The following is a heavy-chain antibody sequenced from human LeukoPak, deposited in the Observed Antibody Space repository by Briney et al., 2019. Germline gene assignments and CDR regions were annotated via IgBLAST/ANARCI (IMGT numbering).Heavy chain of an antibody. CDR1: GFTFRGYW. CDR3: VRDDSSHFYD. CDR2: INRDGSST. J-gene: IGHJ4*02. Sequence: GGSLRLSCAASGFTFRGYWMNWVRQAPGKGLVWVSRINRDGSSTNHADSVKGRFTISRDNAKNTLYLQMNSLRAEDTAVYYCVRDDSSHFYDWGQGALVTVSS. D-gene: IGHD6-13*01. V-gene: IGHV3-74*01.